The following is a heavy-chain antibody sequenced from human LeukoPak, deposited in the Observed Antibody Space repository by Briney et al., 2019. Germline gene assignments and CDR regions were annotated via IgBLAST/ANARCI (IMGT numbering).Heavy chain of an antibody. CDR3: AKQVVRSGSYIDF. CDR1: GFAFSSYA. D-gene: IGHD1-26*01. V-gene: IGHV3-23*01. Sequence: GGSLRLSCAASGFAFSSYAMSWVRQAPGKGLEWVSAISGGGGSTYYPDSVKGRFTISRDDSKNTLYLQMNSLRAEDTAVYYCAKQVVRSGSYIDFWGQGTLVTVSS. CDR2: ISGGGGST. J-gene: IGHJ4*02.